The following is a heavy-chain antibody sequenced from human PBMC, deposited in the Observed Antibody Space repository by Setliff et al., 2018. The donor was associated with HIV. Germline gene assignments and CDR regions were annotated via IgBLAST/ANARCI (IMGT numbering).Heavy chain of an antibody. CDR3: ARGRCSDAACFFDY. J-gene: IGHJ4*02. CDR2: IIPIFGTA. Sequence: GASVKVSCKASGGTFSSYAISWVRQAPGQGLEWMGGIIPIFGTANYVQKFQGRFTISRDNAKNSLYLQMDNLTVDDTAVYFCARGRCSDAACFFDYWGQGTLVTVSS. D-gene: IGHD3-16*01. V-gene: IGHV1-69*05. CDR1: GGTFSSYA.